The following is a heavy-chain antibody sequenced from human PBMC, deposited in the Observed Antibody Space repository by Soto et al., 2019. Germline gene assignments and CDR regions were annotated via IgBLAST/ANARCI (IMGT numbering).Heavy chain of an antibody. Sequence: GASVKVSCKASGYTITSYGISWVRQAPGQGLEWMEWISAYNGNTNYAQKLQGRVTMTTDTSTSTAYMELRSLRSDDTAVYYCARVSITMVRGVIITRHYYYYGMDVWGQGTTVTVSS. V-gene: IGHV1-18*01. D-gene: IGHD3-10*01. J-gene: IGHJ6*02. CDR2: ISAYNGNT. CDR3: ARVSITMVRGVIITRHYYYYGMDV. CDR1: GYTITSYG.